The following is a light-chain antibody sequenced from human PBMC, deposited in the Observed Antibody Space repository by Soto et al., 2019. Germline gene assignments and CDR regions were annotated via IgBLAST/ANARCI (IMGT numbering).Light chain of an antibody. CDR2: DAS. V-gene: IGKV1-27*01. CDR3: QNYDNAPLT. CDR1: RDIGHS. J-gene: IGKJ4*01. Sequence: DLQMTQSPPSLSASVGDRVTVTCRASRDIGHSLAWYQHRPGKSPRLLVYDASTLQSGVPARFRGSGSGTQFTLAINSLRPEDVATYYCQNYDNAPLTFGGGTKVEVK.